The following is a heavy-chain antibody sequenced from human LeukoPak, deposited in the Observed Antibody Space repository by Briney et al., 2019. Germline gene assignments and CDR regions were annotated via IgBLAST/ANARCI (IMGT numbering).Heavy chain of an antibody. CDR3: AKDPYCSSTSCYDYNWFDP. CDR1: GFTFSSYG. V-gene: IGHV3-33*06. D-gene: IGHD2-2*01. J-gene: IGHJ5*02. Sequence: TGRSLRLSCAASGFTFSSYGMHWVRQAPGKGLEWVAVIWYDGSNKYYADSVKGRFTISRDNSKNTLYQQMNSLRAEDTAVYYCAKDPYCSSTSCYDYNWFDPWGQGTLVTVSS. CDR2: IWYDGSNK.